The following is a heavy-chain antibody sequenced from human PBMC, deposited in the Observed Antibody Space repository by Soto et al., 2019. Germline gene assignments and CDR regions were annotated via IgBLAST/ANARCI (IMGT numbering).Heavy chain of an antibody. CDR1: GFTFSSYA. D-gene: IGHD3-3*01. V-gene: IGHV3-23*01. J-gene: IGHJ4*02. Sequence: PGGSLRLSCAASGFTFSSYAMSWVRQAPGKGPEWVSAISGSGGSTYYADSVKGRFTISRDNSKNTLYLQMNSLRAEDTAVYYCATDRAALRFLEWVGYWGQGTLVTVSS. CDR3: ATDRAALRFLEWVGY. CDR2: ISGSGGST.